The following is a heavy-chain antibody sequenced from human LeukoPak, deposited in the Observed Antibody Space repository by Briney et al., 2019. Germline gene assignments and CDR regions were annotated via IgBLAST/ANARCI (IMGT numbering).Heavy chain of an antibody. CDR2: ISYDGSNK. CDR3: ATGGCSGGSCYSDFDY. J-gene: IGHJ4*02. CDR1: GLTFSSYG. Sequence: PGGSLRLSCAASGLTFSSYGMHWVRQAPGKGLEWVAVISYDGSNKYYADSVKGRFTISRDNSKNTLYLQMNSLRAEDTAVYYCATGGCSGGSCYSDFDYWGQGTLVTVSS. D-gene: IGHD2-15*01. V-gene: IGHV3-30*03.